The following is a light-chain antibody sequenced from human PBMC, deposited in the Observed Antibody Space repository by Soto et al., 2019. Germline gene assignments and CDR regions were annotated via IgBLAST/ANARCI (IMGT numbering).Light chain of an antibody. CDR2: KAS. CDR3: QHYNSYSEA. V-gene: IGKV1-5*03. CDR1: QTISSW. J-gene: IGKJ1*01. Sequence: DIQMTQSPSTLSGSVGDRVTITCRASQTISSWLAWYQQKPGKAPKLLIYKASTFKSGVPSSISGSGSGTEFTLTIRRLQPDHYATYYCQHYNSYSEAFGQGTKVELK.